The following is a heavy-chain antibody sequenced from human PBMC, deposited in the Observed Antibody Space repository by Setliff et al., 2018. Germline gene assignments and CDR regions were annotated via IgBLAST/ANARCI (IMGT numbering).Heavy chain of an antibody. Sequence: SETLSLTCTVSGGSVSSTSYYWGWIRQPPGKGLEWIGTIYYTGTTYYSPSLKSRVTISVDTSKNQFSLRLTSVTAADTAIYYCASRTTGPGGWFDYWG. CDR2: IYYTGTT. V-gene: IGHV4-39*01. CDR3: ASRTTGPGGWFDY. D-gene: IGHD1-1*01. CDR1: GGSVSSTSYY. J-gene: IGHJ5*01.